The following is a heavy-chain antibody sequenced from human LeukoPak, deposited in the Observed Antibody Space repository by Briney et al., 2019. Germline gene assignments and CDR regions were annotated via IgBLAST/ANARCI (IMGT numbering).Heavy chain of an antibody. V-gene: IGHV1-2*02. CDR2: INPNSGGT. D-gene: IGHD3-10*01. Sequence: GASVKVSCKASGYTFTGYYMHWVRQAPGQGLEWMGWINPNSGGTNYAQKFQGRVTMTRDTSISTAYMELSRLRSDDTAVYYCARGLYYYGSGSYYKNYYMDVWGKGTTVTVSS. CDR1: GYTFTGYY. CDR3: ARGLYYYGSGSYYKNYYMDV. J-gene: IGHJ6*03.